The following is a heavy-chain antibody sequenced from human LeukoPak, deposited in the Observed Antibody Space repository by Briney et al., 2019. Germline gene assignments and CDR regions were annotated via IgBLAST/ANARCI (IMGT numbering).Heavy chain of an antibody. CDR2: IIPIFGTA. CDR1: GGTFSSYA. J-gene: IGHJ4*02. Sequence: GASVKVSCKASGGTFSSYAISWVRQAPGQGLEWMGGIIPIFGTANYAQKFQGRVTITADESTSTAYMELSSLGSEDTAVYYCARRKSSSSSSPFDYWGQGTLVTVSS. D-gene: IGHD6-6*01. CDR3: ARRKSSSSSSPFDY. V-gene: IGHV1-69*13.